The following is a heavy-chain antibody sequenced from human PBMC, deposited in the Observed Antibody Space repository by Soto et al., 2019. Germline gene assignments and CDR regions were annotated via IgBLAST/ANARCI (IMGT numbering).Heavy chain of an antibody. V-gene: IGHV3-23*01. CDR2: ISGSGGST. CDR1: GFTFSSYA. J-gene: IGHJ4*02. Sequence: PGGSLRLSCAASGFTFSSYAMSWVRQAPGKGLEWVSAISGSGGSTYYADSVKGRFTISRDNSKNTLYLQMNSLRAEDTAVYYCGRLFTNWNSISYFDKGGQETLLTVPS. D-gene: IGHD1-20*01. CDR3: GRLFTNWNSISYFDK.